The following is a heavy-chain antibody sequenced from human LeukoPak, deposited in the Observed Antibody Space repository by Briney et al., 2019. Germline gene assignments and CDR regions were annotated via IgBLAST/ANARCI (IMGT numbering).Heavy chain of an antibody. CDR1: GFTFDDYA. Sequence: GGSLRHSCAASGFTFDDYAMHWVRQAPGKGLEWVSGISWNSGSIGYADSVKGRFTISRDNAKNSLYLQMNSLRVEDTAVYYCARPAVAGLRAGGYDYWGQGTLVTVSS. V-gene: IGHV3-9*01. CDR3: ARPAVAGLRAGGYDY. D-gene: IGHD6-19*01. J-gene: IGHJ4*02. CDR2: ISWNSGSI.